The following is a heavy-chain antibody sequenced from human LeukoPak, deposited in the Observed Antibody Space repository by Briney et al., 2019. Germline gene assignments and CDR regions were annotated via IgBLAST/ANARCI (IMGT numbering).Heavy chain of an antibody. CDR3: ARVGDPSKYYYAMDV. CDR1: GDSVSGNTVT. V-gene: IGHV6-1*01. D-gene: IGHD1-26*01. CDR2: TYYRSKWFT. Sequence: SQTLSLTCAISGDSVSGNTVTWNWIRQSPSRGLKWLGRTYYRSKWFTDYAVSVKSRITINADTPKNQFSLQLSSVTPEDTAVYFCARVGDPSKYYYAMDVWGQGTTVTVSS. J-gene: IGHJ6*02.